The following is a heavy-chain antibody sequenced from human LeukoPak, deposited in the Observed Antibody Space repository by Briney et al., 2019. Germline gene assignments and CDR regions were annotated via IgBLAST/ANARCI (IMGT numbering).Heavy chain of an antibody. V-gene: IGHV4-4*09. Sequence: PSETLSLNCTGSGGSISSYYWSWIRQPPGKGLEWIGYIYTSGSTNYNPSLKSRVTISVDTSKNQFSLKLSSVTAADTAVYYCARYSAAITFFDYWGQGTLVTVSS. CDR2: IYTSGST. CDR1: GGSISSYY. D-gene: IGHD2-2*02. CDR3: ARYSAAITFFDY. J-gene: IGHJ4*02.